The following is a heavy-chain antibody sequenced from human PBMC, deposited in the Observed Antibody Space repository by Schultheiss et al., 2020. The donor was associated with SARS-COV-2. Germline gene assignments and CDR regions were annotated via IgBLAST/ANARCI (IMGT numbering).Heavy chain of an antibody. CDR1: GFTFTNSA. V-gene: IGHV1-58*01. J-gene: IGHJ4*02. CDR3: AADDIVAGD. D-gene: IGHD6-13*01. CDR2: IVVSSGNT. Sequence: SVKVSCKASGFTFTNSAVQWVRQARGQRLEWIGWIVVSSGNTNYAQKFQERVAITRDKSTSTAYMELSSLGSEDTAVYYCAADDIVAGDWGQGTPVTVSS.